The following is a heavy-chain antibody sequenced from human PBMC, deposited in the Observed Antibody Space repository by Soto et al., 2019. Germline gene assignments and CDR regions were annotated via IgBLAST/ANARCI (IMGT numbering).Heavy chain of an antibody. Sequence: PGGSLRLSCTTSGFTFGDYAMGWFRQAPGKGLEWVGFIRSKGYGGTIEYAASVKGRFTISRDESKGIADLHMNSLKIEDTALCYCARGLWFGELFYAYFDYWGLGTLVTVSS. V-gene: IGHV3-49*03. J-gene: IGHJ4*02. CDR1: GFTFGDYA. CDR3: ARGLWFGELFYAYFDY. CDR2: IRSKGYGGTI. D-gene: IGHD3-10*01.